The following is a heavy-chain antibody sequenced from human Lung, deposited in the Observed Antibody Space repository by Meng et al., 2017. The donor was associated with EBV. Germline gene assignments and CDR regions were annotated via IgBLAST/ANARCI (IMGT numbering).Heavy chain of an antibody. CDR2: IHYSGST. CDR1: GGSISSGTYY. J-gene: IGHJ5*02. D-gene: IGHD3-22*01. V-gene: IGHV4-31*03. CDR3: ARYVFDSSSLYSNWFDP. Sequence: QVQVQGAGPGLVKPSQTLSLTCNVSGGSISSGTYYWGWIRQLPGKGLEWIAYIHYSGSTYYSPSLKSRVTISVDTSKNQLSLKLSSMTAADTAVYYCARYVFDSSSLYSNWFDPWGQGTLVTVSS.